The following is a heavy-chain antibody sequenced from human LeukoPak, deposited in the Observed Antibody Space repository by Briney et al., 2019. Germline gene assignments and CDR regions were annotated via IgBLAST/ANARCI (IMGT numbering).Heavy chain of an antibody. CDR3: ARDAGIAAADNMGGYYYYYMDV. CDR1: GYTFSSYG. Sequence: GGSLRLSCAASGYTFSSYGMHWVRQAPGKGLEWVAVIWYDGSNKYYADSVKGRFTISRDNSMNTLYLQMNSLRAEDTAVYYCARDAGIAAADNMGGYYYYYMDVWGKGTTVTVSS. D-gene: IGHD6-13*01. CDR2: IWYDGSNK. J-gene: IGHJ6*03. V-gene: IGHV3-33*01.